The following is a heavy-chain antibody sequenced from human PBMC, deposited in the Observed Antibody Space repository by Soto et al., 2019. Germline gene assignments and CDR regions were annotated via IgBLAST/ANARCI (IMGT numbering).Heavy chain of an antibody. CDR1: GGTFNTYA. Sequence: QVQLVQSGAEMKKPGSSVKVSCQSSGGTFNTYAMNWVRQAPGQGPERMGDISPMFGAANYAPKFQGRVTIPADEPTGTSDMQLSSLTSGDTALYFCAREVQVHTPAFVYWGQGTLVTVSS. J-gene: IGHJ4*02. D-gene: IGHD3-10*01. CDR3: AREVQVHTPAFVY. CDR2: ISPMFGAA. V-gene: IGHV1-69*19.